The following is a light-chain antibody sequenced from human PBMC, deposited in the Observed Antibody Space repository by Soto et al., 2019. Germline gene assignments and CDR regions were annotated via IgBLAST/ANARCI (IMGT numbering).Light chain of an antibody. CDR1: SSYVGAYNY. CDR3: SSYTSSSTVV. V-gene: IGLV2-14*01. J-gene: IGLJ3*02. CDR2: DVT. Sequence: QSALTQPASVSGSPVQSVTISCSGSSSYVGAYNYVSWYQRHPGKAPKLMIYDVTNRPSGVSNRFSGSKSGNTASLTISGLQAEDEADYFCSSYTSSSTVVFGGVTQLTVL.